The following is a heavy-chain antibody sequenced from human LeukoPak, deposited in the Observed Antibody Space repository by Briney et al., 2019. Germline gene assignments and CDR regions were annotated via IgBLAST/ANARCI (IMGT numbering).Heavy chain of an antibody. CDR2: ISGSGGST. Sequence: GGSLRLSCAASGFTFSSYAMSWVRQAPGKGLEWVSAISGSGGSTYYADSVKGRFTISRDNSKNTLYLQMNSLRAEDTAVYYCANSEDYYDSSGFVFYWGQGTLVTVSS. CDR1: GFTFSSYA. V-gene: IGHV3-23*01. CDR3: ANSEDYYDSSGFVFY. D-gene: IGHD3-22*01. J-gene: IGHJ4*02.